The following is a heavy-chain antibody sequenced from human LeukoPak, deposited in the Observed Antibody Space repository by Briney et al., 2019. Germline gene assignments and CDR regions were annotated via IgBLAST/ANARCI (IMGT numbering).Heavy chain of an antibody. D-gene: IGHD5-18*01. V-gene: IGHV3-30*03. CDR2: ISYDGSNK. CDR1: GFTFSSYG. Sequence: GGSLRLSCAASGFTFSSYGMHWVRQAPGKGLEWVAVISYDGSNKYYADSVKGRFTISRDNSKNTLYVQMNSLRAGDTAVYYCARIERGYSYGYDYWGQGTLVTVSS. J-gene: IGHJ4*02. CDR3: ARIERGYSYGYDY.